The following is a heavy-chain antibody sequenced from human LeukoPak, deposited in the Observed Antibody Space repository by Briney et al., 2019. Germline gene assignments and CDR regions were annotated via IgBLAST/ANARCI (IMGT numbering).Heavy chain of an antibody. CDR3: AGHDLTLNAFDM. CDR2: ISSTSSDI. J-gene: IGHJ3*02. D-gene: IGHD1-14*01. V-gene: IGHV3-21*01. Sequence: PGGSLRLSCAASGFTFSRYSMNWVRQAPGKGLEWVSSISSTSSDIYYADSMKGRFTISGDNAKKSLYLQMNSLRVEDTAVYYCAGHDLTLNAFDMWGQGTMVTVSP. CDR1: GFTFSRYS.